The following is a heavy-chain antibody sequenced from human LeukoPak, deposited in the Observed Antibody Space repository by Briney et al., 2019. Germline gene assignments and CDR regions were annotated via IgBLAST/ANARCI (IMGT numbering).Heavy chain of an antibody. CDR3: ARQLGNYHYYGMDV. Sequence: PGGSLRLSCAASGFTVSSNYMSWVRQAPGKGLEWVSVIYSGGSTYYADSVKGRFTISRDNSKNTLYLQMNSLRAEDTAVYYCARQLGNYHYYGMDVWGQGTTVTVSS. CDR1: GFTVSSNY. D-gene: IGHD7-27*01. J-gene: IGHJ6*02. V-gene: IGHV3-53*01. CDR2: IYSGGST.